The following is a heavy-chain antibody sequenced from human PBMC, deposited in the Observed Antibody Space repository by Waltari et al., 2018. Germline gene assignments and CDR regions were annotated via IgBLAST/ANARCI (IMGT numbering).Heavy chain of an antibody. J-gene: IGHJ4*02. CDR1: GYPFTDHS. D-gene: IGHD3-16*01. CDR3: ARELLGGGAFDS. V-gene: IGHV7-4-1*02. CDR2: INTNTQNP. Sequence: QMQLAQQASEWKKTGASVKVSCKAYGYPFTDHSMNWVRQAPGQVLQVLGWINTNTQNPFYERGFAGRFVFSLDTSISTVYMEITSLKTEDTAVYYCARELLGGGAFDSWGQGTLVSVSS.